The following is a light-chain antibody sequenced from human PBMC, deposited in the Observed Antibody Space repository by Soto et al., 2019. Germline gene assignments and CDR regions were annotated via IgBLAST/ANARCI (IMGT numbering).Light chain of an antibody. Sequence: IVLTQSPDTLSFSPGERATLSCRASQSVGTRLARYQHKTGQAPSLLMSGASSRATGIPDRFSGSGSETDFTLTISRLEPEDFALYYCQHYQVGQPIAFGRGTRLEIK. CDR1: QSVGTR. V-gene: IGKV3-20*01. J-gene: IGKJ5*01. CDR3: QHYQVGQPIA. CDR2: GAS.